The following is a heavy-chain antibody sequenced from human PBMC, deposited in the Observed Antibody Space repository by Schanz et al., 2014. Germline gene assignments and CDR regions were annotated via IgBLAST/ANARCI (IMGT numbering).Heavy chain of an antibody. CDR2: TSNDGSFT. Sequence: EVQLVESGGGLVQPGGSLRLSCAASGFTFSDSWMHWVRQAPGKGLVWVSRTSNDGSFTTFADSVKGRFTISRDVAKNTLYLQMFSLRAEDMGVYYCAGGKTTGLAYWGQGTQVAVSS. J-gene: IGHJ4*02. D-gene: IGHD4-4*01. CDR1: GFTFSDSW. V-gene: IGHV3-74*01. CDR3: AGGKTTGLAY.